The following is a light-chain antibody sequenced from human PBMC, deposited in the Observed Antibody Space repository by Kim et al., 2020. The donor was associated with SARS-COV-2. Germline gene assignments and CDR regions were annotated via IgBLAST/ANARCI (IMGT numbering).Light chain of an antibody. CDR2: QDS. J-gene: IGLJ2*01. CDR1: KLGDKY. CDR3: QAWDSSTHVV. V-gene: IGLV3-1*01. Sequence: SSELTQPPSVSVSPGQTASITCSGDKLGDKYACWYQQKPGQSPALVIYQDSKRPSGIPERFSGSNSGNTATLTISGTQAMDEADYYCQAWDSSTHVVFGGGTQLTVL.